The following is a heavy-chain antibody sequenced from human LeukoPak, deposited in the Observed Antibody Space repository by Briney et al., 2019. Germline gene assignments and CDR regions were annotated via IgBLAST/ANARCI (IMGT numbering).Heavy chain of an antibody. Sequence: GGSLRLSCAASGFTFSSYGMHWVRQAPGKGLEWVAVISYDGSNKYYADSVKGRFTIPRDNSKNTLYLQMNSLRPEDTALYYCARTVVAAKTYYFDYWGRGTLVTVSS. CDR1: GFTFSSYG. CDR2: ISYDGSNK. CDR3: ARTVVAAKTYYFDY. J-gene: IGHJ4*02. D-gene: IGHD2-15*01. V-gene: IGHV3-30*03.